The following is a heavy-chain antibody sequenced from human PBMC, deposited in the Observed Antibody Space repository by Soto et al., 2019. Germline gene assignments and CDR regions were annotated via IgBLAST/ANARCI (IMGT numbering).Heavy chain of an antibody. CDR1: GGTFSSYA. D-gene: IGHD1-26*01. Sequence: QVQLVQSGAEVKKPGSSVKVSCKASGGTFSSYAISWVRQAPGQGLEWMGGLIPIFGTANYAQKFQGRVTITADNITSTAYMELSSLRSEDTAVYYCARGEWEPDNYYYYGMDVWGQGTTVTVSS. V-gene: IGHV1-69*06. J-gene: IGHJ6*02. CDR3: ARGEWEPDNYYYYGMDV. CDR2: LIPIFGTA.